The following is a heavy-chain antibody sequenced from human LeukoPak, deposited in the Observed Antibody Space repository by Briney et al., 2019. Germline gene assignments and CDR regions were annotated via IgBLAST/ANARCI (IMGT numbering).Heavy chain of an antibody. CDR2: ISSNGGST. J-gene: IGHJ4*02. Sequence: GGSLRLSCAASGFTFSSYAMHWVRQAPGKGLEYVSAISSNGGSTYYANSVKGRFTISRDNCKNTLYLQMGSLRAEDMAVYYCARDLAGTQDYWGQGTLVTVSS. V-gene: IGHV3-64*01. CDR1: GFTFSSYA. CDR3: ARDLAGTQDY. D-gene: IGHD1-14*01.